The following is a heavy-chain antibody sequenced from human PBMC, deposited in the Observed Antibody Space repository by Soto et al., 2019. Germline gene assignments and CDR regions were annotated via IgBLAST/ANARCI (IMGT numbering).Heavy chain of an antibody. CDR2: INAGNGNT. J-gene: IGHJ4*02. D-gene: IGHD6-19*01. Sequence: QVQLVQSGAEEKKPGASVKVSCKASGYTFTSYAMHWVRQAPGQRLEWMGWINAGNGNTKYSQKFQGRGTITRDTSASTAYMELSSLRSEDTAVYYCARGPLMPVAVLDYWGQGTLVTVSS. CDR3: ARGPLMPVAVLDY. V-gene: IGHV1-3*05. CDR1: GYTFTSYA.